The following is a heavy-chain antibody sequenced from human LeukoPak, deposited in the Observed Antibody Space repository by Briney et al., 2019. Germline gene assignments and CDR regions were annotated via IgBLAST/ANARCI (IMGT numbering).Heavy chain of an antibody. Sequence: SETLSLTCAVSGGSISSGGYYWSWIRQPPGKGLEWIGYTYYSGSTNYNPSLKSRVTISVDTPKNQFSLKLSSVTAADTAVYYCARTGYSSGWYFDYWGQGTLVTVSS. CDR2: TYYSGST. D-gene: IGHD6-19*01. CDR1: GGSISSGGYY. J-gene: IGHJ4*02. CDR3: ARTGYSSGWYFDY. V-gene: IGHV4-61*08.